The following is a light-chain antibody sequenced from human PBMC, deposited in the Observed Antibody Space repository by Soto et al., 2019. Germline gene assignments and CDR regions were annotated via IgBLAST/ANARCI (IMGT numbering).Light chain of an antibody. CDR2: EVN. Sequence: QSALTQPASVSGSPGQSITLSCTGTSSDVGNYIYVSWYQQHPDKAPKLMIYEVNNRPSGVSNRFSGSKSGNTASLTIAGLQPEDEADYYCNSYTTGGTYVFGSGTKVTVL. CDR3: NSYTTGGTYV. CDR1: SSDVGNYIY. V-gene: IGLV2-14*01. J-gene: IGLJ1*01.